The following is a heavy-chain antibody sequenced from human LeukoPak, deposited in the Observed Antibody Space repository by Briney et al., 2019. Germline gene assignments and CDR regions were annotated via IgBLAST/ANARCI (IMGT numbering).Heavy chain of an antibody. V-gene: IGHV1-18*01. CDR3: ARDPGYCSSTSCKYNWFDP. CDR1: GYTFTSYG. Sequence: GASVKVSCKASGYTFTSYGISWVRQAPGQGLKWMGWISAYNGNTNYAQKLQGRVTMTTDTSTSTAYMELRSLRSDDTPVYYCARDPGYCSSTSCKYNWFDPWGQGTLVTVSS. CDR2: ISAYNGNT. D-gene: IGHD2-2*01. J-gene: IGHJ5*02.